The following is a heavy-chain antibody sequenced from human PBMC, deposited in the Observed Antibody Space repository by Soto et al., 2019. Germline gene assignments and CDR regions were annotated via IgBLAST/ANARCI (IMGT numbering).Heavy chain of an antibody. CDR1: GGSISSGDYY. V-gene: IGHV4-30-4*01. D-gene: IGHD1-26*01. CDR2: IYYSGST. Sequence: LSLTCTVSGGSISSGDYYWSWIRQPPGKGLEWIGYIYYSGSTYYNPSLKSRVTISVDTSKNQFSLKLSSVTAADTAVYYCARSLVVPTTVIDYWGQGTLVTVS. CDR3: ARSLVVPTTVIDY. J-gene: IGHJ4*02.